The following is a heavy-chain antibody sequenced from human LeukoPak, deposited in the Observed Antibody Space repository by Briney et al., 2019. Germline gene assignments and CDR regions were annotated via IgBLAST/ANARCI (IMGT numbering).Heavy chain of an antibody. Sequence: SETLSLTCTVSGGSISSYYWSWIRQPAGKGLEWIGRIYTSGSTNYNPSLKRRVTMSVDTSKNQFSLKLSSVTAADTAVYYCAGTRPGYDLWSGYYLPFDYWGRGTLVSVSS. CDR3: AGTRPGYDLWSGYYLPFDY. V-gene: IGHV4-4*07. CDR2: IYTSGST. D-gene: IGHD3-3*01. J-gene: IGHJ4*02. CDR1: GGSISSYY.